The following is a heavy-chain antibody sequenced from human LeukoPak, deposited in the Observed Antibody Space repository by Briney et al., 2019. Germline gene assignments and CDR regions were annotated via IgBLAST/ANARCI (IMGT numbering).Heavy chain of an antibody. D-gene: IGHD3-22*01. CDR2: INHSGST. CDR1: GGSFSGYY. Sequence: PSETLSLTCAVYGGSFSGYYWSWIRQPPGKGLEWIGEINHSGSTNYNPSLTSRVTISLDTSKNQFSLKLSSVTAADTAVYYCARDSRVTSLGYWGQGPLVTVSS. V-gene: IGHV4-34*01. CDR3: ARDSRVTSLGY. J-gene: IGHJ4*02.